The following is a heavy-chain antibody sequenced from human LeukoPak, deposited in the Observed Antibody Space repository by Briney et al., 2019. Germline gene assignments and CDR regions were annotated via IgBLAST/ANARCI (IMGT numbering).Heavy chain of an antibody. V-gene: IGHV3-23*01. CDR3: AEDREGLSSGYDLEYFDH. CDR1: GFTFSSYA. D-gene: IGHD5-12*01. Sequence: GGSLRLSCAASGFTFSSYAVNWVRQAPGKGLEWVSAISGGGGTTYYADSVKGRFTISRDNSKNTLFLQMNSLRAEDAPVYYCAEDREGLSSGYDLEYFDHWGQGTLVTVSS. J-gene: IGHJ4*02. CDR2: ISGGGGTT.